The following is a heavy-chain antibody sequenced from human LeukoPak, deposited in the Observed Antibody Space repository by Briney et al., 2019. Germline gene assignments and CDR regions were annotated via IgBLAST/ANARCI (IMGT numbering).Heavy chain of an antibody. V-gene: IGHV4-39*01. D-gene: IGHD3-22*01. CDR3: ARGKWLLRYFDY. CDR1: GGSISSSSYY. Sequence: PSETLSLTCAVSGGSISSSSYYWGWIRQPPGKGLEWIGSIYYSGSTYYNPSLKSRVTISVDTSKTQFSLKLSSVTAADTAVYYCARGKWLLRYFDYWGQGTLVTVSS. J-gene: IGHJ4*02. CDR2: IYYSGST.